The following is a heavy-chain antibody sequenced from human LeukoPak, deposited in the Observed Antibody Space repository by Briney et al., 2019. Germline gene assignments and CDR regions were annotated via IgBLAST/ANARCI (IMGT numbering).Heavy chain of an antibody. J-gene: IGHJ6*02. CDR3: ARDANIVGAMGYGMDV. D-gene: IGHD1-26*01. V-gene: IGHV1-2*04. CDR2: INPNSGGT. CDR1: GYTFTSYG. Sequence: ASVKVSCKASGYTFTSYGISWVRQAPGQGLEWMGWINPNSGGTNYAQKFQGWVTMTRDTSISTAYMELSRLRSDDTAVYYCARDANIVGAMGYGMDVWGQGTTVTVSS.